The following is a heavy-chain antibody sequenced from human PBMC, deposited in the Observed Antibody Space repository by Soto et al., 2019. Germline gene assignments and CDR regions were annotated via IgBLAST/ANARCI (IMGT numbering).Heavy chain of an antibody. J-gene: IGHJ3*02. CDR2: IYYSGST. D-gene: IGHD2-2*01. CDR3: ARGYCSSTSCYGAFDI. Sequence: ETLSLTCTVSGGSISSYYWSWIRQPPGKGLEWIGYIYYSGSTNYNPSLKSRVTISVDTSKNQFSLKLSSVTAADTAVYYCARGYCSSTSCYGAFDIWGQGTMVTVSS. CDR1: GGSISSYY. V-gene: IGHV4-59*01.